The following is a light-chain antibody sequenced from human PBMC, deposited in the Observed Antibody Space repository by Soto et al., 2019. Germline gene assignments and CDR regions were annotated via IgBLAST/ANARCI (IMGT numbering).Light chain of an antibody. Sequence: QSSLTHPPSSSGTPGQGVTISCSGSTSNIGSNYVYWYQQLPGTAPKLLIYRNNQRPSGVPDRFSGSKSGTSASLAISGLRSDDEADYFCATWDDSLNGFYVFGTGTKV. CDR3: ATWDDSLNGFYV. CDR1: TSNIGSNY. V-gene: IGLV1-47*01. J-gene: IGLJ1*01. CDR2: RNN.